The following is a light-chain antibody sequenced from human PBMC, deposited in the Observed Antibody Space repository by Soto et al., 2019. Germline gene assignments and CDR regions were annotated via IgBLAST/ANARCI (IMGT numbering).Light chain of an antibody. V-gene: IGKV3-20*01. J-gene: IGKJ1*01. CDR3: QHYGSSRT. CDR1: QSVSSSD. Sequence: EIVLTQSPGTLSLSPGERATLSCRASQSVSSSDLAWYQQKPGQAPRLLIYGASSRATDIPERFSGSGSGIDFTLTISRLEPEDFAVYYCQHYGSSRTFGHGTKVEIK. CDR2: GAS.